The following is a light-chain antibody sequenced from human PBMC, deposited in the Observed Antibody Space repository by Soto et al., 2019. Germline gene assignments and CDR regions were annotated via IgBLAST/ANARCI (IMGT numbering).Light chain of an antibody. V-gene: IGKV1-39*01. CDR1: QRINNH. Sequence: DIQMTQSPSSLSASVVSRVTITCRASQRINNHLNWYQQKPGKAPKLLIYAASSLQSGVPSRFSGSGSGTEFTLTIDSLQPDDFATYYCQQSYSSPPTFGQGTKVDI. CDR3: QQSYSSPPT. J-gene: IGKJ1*01. CDR2: AAS.